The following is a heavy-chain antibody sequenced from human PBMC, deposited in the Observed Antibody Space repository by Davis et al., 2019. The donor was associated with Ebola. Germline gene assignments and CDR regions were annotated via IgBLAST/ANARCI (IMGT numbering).Heavy chain of an antibody. Sequence: SVKVSCKASGGTFSSYAISWVRQAPGQGLEWMGGIIPIFGTANYAQKFQGRVTITADESTSTAYMELSSLRSEDTAVYYCAAGGEWELLYSRNNWFDPWGQGTLVTVSS. CDR1: GGTFSSYA. CDR2: IIPIFGTA. CDR3: AAGGEWELLYSRNNWFDP. D-gene: IGHD1-26*01. V-gene: IGHV1-69*13. J-gene: IGHJ5*02.